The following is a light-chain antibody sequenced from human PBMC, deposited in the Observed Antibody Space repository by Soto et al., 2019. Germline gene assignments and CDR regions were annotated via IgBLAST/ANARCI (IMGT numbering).Light chain of an antibody. V-gene: IGLV1-51*01. CDR2: DNN. Sequence: QSVLTQPPSVSAAPGQKVTISCSGSSSNIGNNYVSWYQQLPGTAPKLLIYDNNKRPSGIPDRFSGSKSGTSATLGITGLQTGDEADYYCGTWDSSLSAGRWLFGGGTKVTVL. CDR3: GTWDSSLSAGRWL. CDR1: SSNIGNNY. J-gene: IGLJ3*02.